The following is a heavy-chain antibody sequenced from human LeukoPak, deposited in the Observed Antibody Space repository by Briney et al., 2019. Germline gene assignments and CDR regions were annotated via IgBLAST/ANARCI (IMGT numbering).Heavy chain of an antibody. CDR2: LSEKESP. J-gene: IGHJ4*02. Sequence: PSETLSLTCSVSGDSVIYSYWSWIRQPAGKGLEFIGRLSEKESPNYNPSLRSRVTMSLDTSKNQFSLMLTSVTAADTAVYYCVRGFHVSVDSWFDYWGQGALVTVSA. V-gene: IGHV4-4*07. CDR3: VRGFHVSVDSWFDY. CDR1: GDSVIYSY. D-gene: IGHD5-12*01.